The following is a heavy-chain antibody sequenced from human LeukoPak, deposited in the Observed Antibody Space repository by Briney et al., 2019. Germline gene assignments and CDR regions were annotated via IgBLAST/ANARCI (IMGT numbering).Heavy chain of an antibody. CDR2: IKPKDGAT. CDR1: GYTFTDDY. D-gene: IGHD1-1*01. Sequence: ASVKVSCKASGYTFTDDYVHWVRHAPGQGLEWMGWIKPKDGATRYAQRFQDRVTLTRDTSVSTAYMELNSLTSDDTAVYFCTRSRESRELDYWGQGTLVTVSS. CDR3: TRSRESRELDY. J-gene: IGHJ4*02. V-gene: IGHV1-2*02.